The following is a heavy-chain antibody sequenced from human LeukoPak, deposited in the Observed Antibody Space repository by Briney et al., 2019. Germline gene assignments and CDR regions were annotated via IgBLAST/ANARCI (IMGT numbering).Heavy chain of an antibody. Sequence: ASVKVSCKASGYTFTSYDINWVRQATGQGLEWTGWMNPNSGNTGYAQKFQGRATITGNTSISTAYVELSSLRSEDTAVYYCARGESFDYWGQGTLVTVSS. CDR2: MNPNSGNT. CDR1: GYTFTSYD. CDR3: ARGESFDY. J-gene: IGHJ4*02. V-gene: IGHV1-8*03.